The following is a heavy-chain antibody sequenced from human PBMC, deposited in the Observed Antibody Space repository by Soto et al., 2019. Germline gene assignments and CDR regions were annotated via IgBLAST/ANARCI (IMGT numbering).Heavy chain of an antibody. D-gene: IGHD6-19*01. V-gene: IGHV3-23*01. Sequence: GGSLRLSCAASGFTFSSYAMSWVRQAPGKGLEWVSAISGSGGSTYYADSVKGRFTISRDNSKNTLYLQMNSLRAEDTAVYYCAKDKSFGRGWRHTDYWGQGTLVTVSS. J-gene: IGHJ4*02. CDR2: ISGSGGST. CDR3: AKDKSFGRGWRHTDY. CDR1: GFTFSSYA.